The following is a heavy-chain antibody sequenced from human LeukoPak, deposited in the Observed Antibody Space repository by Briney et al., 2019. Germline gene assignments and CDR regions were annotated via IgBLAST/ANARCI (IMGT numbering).Heavy chain of an antibody. CDR1: GYTFTSYG. V-gene: IGHV1-18*01. J-gene: IGHJ6*03. D-gene: IGHD3-22*01. CDR2: ISAYNGNT. Sequence: ASVKVSCKASGYTFTSYGISWVRQAPGQGLEWMGWISAYNGNTNYAQKLQGRVTMTENTSTSTAYMELSSLRSEDTAVYYCARGLAPYSYEYSGHDPYYYYNMDVWGKGTTVIISS. CDR3: ARGLAPYSYEYSGHDPYYYYNMDV.